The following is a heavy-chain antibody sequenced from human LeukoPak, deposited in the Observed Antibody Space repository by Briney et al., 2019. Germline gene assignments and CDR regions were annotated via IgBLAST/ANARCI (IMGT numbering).Heavy chain of an antibody. CDR3: AILLGYCSSTSCWSWFDP. V-gene: IGHV1-8*01. CDR2: MNPNSGNT. J-gene: IGHJ5*02. Sequence: ASVKVSCKASGYTFTSYDINWVRQATGQGLEWMGWMNPNSGNTGYAQKFQGRATMTRNTSISTAYMELSSLRSEDTAVYYCAILLGYCSSTSCWSWFDPWGQGTLVTVSS. D-gene: IGHD2-2*01. CDR1: GYTFTSYD.